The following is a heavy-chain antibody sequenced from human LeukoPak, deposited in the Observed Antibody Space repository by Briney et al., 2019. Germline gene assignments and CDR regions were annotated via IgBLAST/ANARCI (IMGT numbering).Heavy chain of an antibody. J-gene: IGHJ4*02. Sequence: SETLSLTCTVPGGSISSSSYYWGWIRQPPGKGLEWIGSIYYSGSPYYNPSLKSRVTISVDTSKNQFPLKLSSVTAADTAVYYCARRLAGTEDYWGQGTLVTVSS. CDR1: GGSISSSSYY. V-gene: IGHV4-39*01. D-gene: IGHD6-13*01. CDR2: IYYSGSP. CDR3: ARRLAGTEDY.